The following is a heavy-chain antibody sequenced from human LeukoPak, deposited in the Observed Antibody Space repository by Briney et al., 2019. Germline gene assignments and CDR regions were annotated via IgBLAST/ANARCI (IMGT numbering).Heavy chain of an antibody. D-gene: IGHD6-19*01. Sequence: GGSLRLSCAASGFTVSSNYMSWVRQAPGKGLEWVSVIYSGGKTYFADSVKGRFTISRDNSKNTLYLQMNSLRAEDTAVYYCARDRRTVTGSHYFDDWGQGTLVTVSS. CDR2: IYSGGKT. CDR3: ARDRRTVTGSHYFDD. V-gene: IGHV3-66*01. CDR1: GFTVSSNY. J-gene: IGHJ4*02.